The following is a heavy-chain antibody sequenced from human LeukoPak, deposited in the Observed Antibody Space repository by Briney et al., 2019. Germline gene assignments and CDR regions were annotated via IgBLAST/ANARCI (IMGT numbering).Heavy chain of an antibody. D-gene: IGHD6-19*01. CDR2: ISGSGGST. CDR3: SNGRTSSGTLQHDY. CDR1: GCTFSSYA. J-gene: IGHJ4*02. Sequence: GGSLRLSCAASGCTFSSYAMSWVRQAPGKGLEGVSAISGSGGSTYYEDSVKGRFTISRDNSKNTLYLQMNSLRAEDTALYYCSNGRTSSGTLQHDYWGQGTLVTVSS. V-gene: IGHV3-23*01.